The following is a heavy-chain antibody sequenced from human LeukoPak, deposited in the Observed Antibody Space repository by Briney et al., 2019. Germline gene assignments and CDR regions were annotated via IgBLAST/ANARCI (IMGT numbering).Heavy chain of an antibody. CDR2: INHSGST. J-gene: IGHJ6*03. CDR3: ARGYCSGGSCYSYYYYNYMDV. Sequence: SETLSLTCAFYGGSFSGYYWSWIRQSPGKGLEWIGEINHSGSTNFNPSLKSRVTISVDTSKNQFSLKLSSVTAADTAVYYCARGYCSGGSCYSYYYYNYMDVWGKGTTVTVSS. V-gene: IGHV4-34*01. D-gene: IGHD2-15*01. CDR1: GGSFSGYY.